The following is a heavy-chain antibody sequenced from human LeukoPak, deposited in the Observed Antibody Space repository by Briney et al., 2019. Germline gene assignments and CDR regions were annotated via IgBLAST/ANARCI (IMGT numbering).Heavy chain of an antibody. CDR1: GGSFSGYY. CDR2: INYSGST. V-gene: IGHV4-34*01. CDR3: ARGGDSSGTLGDY. D-gene: IGHD3-22*01. J-gene: IGHJ4*02. Sequence: SETLSLTCAVYGGSFSGYYWSWIRQAPGKGLEWIGEINYSGSTNYKPSLNIRVTISVDTSKNQFSLKLSSVTAADTAVYYCARGGDSSGTLGDYWGQGTLVTVSS.